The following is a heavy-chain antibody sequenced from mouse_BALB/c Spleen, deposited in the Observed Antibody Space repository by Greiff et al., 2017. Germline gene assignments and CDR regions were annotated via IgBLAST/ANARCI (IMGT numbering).Heavy chain of an antibody. CDR2: ISYDGSN. D-gene: IGHD3-1*01. CDR1: GYSITSGYY. V-gene: IGHV3-6*02. J-gene: IGHJ4*01. Sequence: EVKLQESGPGLVKPSQSLSLTCSVTGYSITSGYYWNWIRQFPGNKLEWMGYISYDGSNNYNPSLKNRISITRDTSKNQFFLKLNSVTTEDTATYYCARVIGLLDYAMDYWGQGTSVTVSS. CDR3: ARVIGLLDYAMDY.